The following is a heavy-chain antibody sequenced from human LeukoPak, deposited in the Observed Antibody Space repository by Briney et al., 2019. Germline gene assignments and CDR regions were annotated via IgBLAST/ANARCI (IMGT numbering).Heavy chain of an antibody. J-gene: IGHJ5*02. D-gene: IGHD2-8*02. V-gene: IGHV4-59*01. Sequence: SETLSLTCTVSGDSINSYYWNWIRQPPGKRLEWIGYIHYGENTNYNPSLKSRVTISLDTSRKFFSLNLSSVTAADTAVYYCARDTALIRTPGGPDSWGQGTLVTVSS. CDR3: ARDTALIRTPGGPDS. CDR2: IHYGENT. CDR1: GDSINSYY.